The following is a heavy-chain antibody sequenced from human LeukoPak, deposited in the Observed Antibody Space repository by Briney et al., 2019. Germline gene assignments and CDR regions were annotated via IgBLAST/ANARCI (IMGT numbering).Heavy chain of an antibody. J-gene: IGHJ4*02. D-gene: IGHD3-16*01. Sequence: SETLSLTCGVSGGSISSGGFSWSWIRQPPGKGLEWIGYIYHSGSTYYKPSLKSRVTISIDRSKNYSSLNLSSVTAADTAVYYCARRGYYFDYWGQGTLVTVSS. CDR1: GGSISSGGFS. CDR2: IYHSGST. V-gene: IGHV4-30-2*01. CDR3: ARRGYYFDY.